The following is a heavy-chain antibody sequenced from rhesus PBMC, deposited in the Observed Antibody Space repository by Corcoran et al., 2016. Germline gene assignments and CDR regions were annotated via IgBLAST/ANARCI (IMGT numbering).Heavy chain of an antibody. Sequence: QVQLQESGPGLVKPSETLSLTCAVSGGSISSSYYYWSWIRQAPGTGLEWIGYISYSGNTSYNPSLKSRVTISRDTSKNQFSLKLSSVTAADTAVYYCARDRGYSGSYALDYWGQGVLVTVSS. CDR2: ISYSGNT. CDR1: GGSISSSYYY. CDR3: ARDRGYSGSYALDY. D-gene: IGHD3-16*01. J-gene: IGHJ4*01. V-gene: IGHV4-122*02.